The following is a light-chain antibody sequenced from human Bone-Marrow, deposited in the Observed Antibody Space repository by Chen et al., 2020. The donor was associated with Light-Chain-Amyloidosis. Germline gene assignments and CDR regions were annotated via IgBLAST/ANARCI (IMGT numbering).Light chain of an antibody. CDR3: SSFTSIYDLV. CDR2: DVT. Sequence: QSALTHPASVSGSPRQSITISFTGTSRDDGCYNYVSWYQQHPGKAPELIIYDVTYRPSGVSNRFSGSKTGNTASLTISGLQAEDEADYYCSSFTSIYDLVFGGGTKLTVL. CDR1: SRDDGCYNY. V-gene: IGLV2-14*03. J-gene: IGLJ2*01.